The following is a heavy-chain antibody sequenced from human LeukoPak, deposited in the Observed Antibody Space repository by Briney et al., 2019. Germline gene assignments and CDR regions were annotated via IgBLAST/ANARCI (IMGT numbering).Heavy chain of an antibody. CDR3: ARDNSVGDVAWWFDP. J-gene: IGHJ5*02. CDR1: GYSFTSHY. CDR2: INPSGSST. D-gene: IGHD1-26*01. Sequence: GASVKVSCKASGYSFTSHYMHWVRQPPGQGLEWLGLINPSGSSTLYAQKFQGRVTMTRDMSTTTDYMELSSLRSEDTAVYYCARDNSVGDVAWWFDPWGQGTLVTVSS. V-gene: IGHV1-46*01.